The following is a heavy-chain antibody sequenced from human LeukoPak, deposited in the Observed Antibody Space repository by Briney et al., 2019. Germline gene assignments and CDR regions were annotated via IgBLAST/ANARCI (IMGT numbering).Heavy chain of an antibody. CDR2: VNPSGGNA. CDR3: ARDFAGYSSGWYYFDY. D-gene: IGHD6-19*01. V-gene: IGHV1-46*01. CDR1: GYTFTDYY. Sequence: ASVKVSCKTSGYTFTDYYMHWVRQAPGQGLEWMGVVNPSGGNADYAQNFQGRVTMTRDTSTSTVYMELISLRSEDTAVYYCARDFAGYSSGWYYFDYWGQGTPVTVSS. J-gene: IGHJ4*02.